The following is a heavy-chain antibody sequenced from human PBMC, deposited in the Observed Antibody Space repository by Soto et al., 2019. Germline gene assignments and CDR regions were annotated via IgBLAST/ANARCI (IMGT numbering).Heavy chain of an antibody. CDR1: GFTFSSYA. CDR2: ISYDGSNK. J-gene: IGHJ4*02. V-gene: IGHV3-30-3*01. CDR3: ARVFYFDY. Sequence: PGGSLRLSCAASGFTFSSYAMHWVRQAPGKGLEWVAVISYDGSNKYYADSVKGRFTISRDNSKNTLYLQMNSLRAEDTAVYYCARVFYFDYWGQGTLVTVSS.